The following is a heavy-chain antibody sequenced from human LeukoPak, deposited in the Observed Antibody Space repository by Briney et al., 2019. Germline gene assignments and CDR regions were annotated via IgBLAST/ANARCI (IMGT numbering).Heavy chain of an antibody. D-gene: IGHD1-26*01. CDR2: IKPDGSEK. Sequence: GGSLRLSCAVTGLTFSDYWMTWVRQAPGEGLEWVATIKPDGSEKYYVDSVKGRFTISRDNAKNSLYLQMNSLRAEDTAVYYCAKLLVGATGPFDYWGQGTLVTVSS. V-gene: IGHV3-7*03. CDR3: AKLLVGATGPFDY. CDR1: GLTFSDYW. J-gene: IGHJ4*02.